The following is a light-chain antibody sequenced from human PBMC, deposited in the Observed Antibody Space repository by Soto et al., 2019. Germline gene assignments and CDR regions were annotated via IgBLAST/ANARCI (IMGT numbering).Light chain of an antibody. CDR1: SSDVGGYNY. CDR3: CSYAGSYTFVV. V-gene: IGLV2-11*01. Sequence: QSALTQPRSVSGSPGQSVTISCTGTSSDVGGYNYVSWYQQHPGKAPKLMIYDVNKRPSGVPARFSGSKSGNTASLTISGLQAEDEADYYCCSYAGSYTFVVFGGGTKVTVL. CDR2: DVN. J-gene: IGLJ2*01.